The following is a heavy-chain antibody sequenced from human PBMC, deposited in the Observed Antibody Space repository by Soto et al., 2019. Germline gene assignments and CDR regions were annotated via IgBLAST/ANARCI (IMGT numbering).Heavy chain of an antibody. Sequence: EVQLVESGGDLLQPGGSLRLSCAASGFTFTNHWIHWVRQAPGKGLVWVSRISSDGGVASYADSVKGRFTISRDNAKKNMYMQMNSLRAEDKAVYYCASAVANTRNCLHLWGQGTMVTVSS. CDR1: GFTFTNHW. CDR2: ISSDGGVA. J-gene: IGHJ3*01. D-gene: IGHD6-19*01. V-gene: IGHV3-74*01. CDR3: ASAVANTRNCLHL.